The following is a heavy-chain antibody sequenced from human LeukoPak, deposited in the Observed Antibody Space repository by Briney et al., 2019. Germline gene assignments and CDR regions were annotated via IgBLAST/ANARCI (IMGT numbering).Heavy chain of an antibody. D-gene: IGHD2-2*01. V-gene: IGHV3-21*01. J-gene: IGHJ4*02. CDR3: ARGYCSSTSCIRGFDY. CDR1: GFTFSSYG. Sequence: GGSLRLSCAASGFTFSSYGMNWVRQAPGKGLEWVSSISSSSSYIYYADSVKGRFTISRDNAKNSLYLQMNSLRAEDTAVYYCARGYCSSTSCIRGFDYWGQGTLVTVSS. CDR2: ISSSSSYI.